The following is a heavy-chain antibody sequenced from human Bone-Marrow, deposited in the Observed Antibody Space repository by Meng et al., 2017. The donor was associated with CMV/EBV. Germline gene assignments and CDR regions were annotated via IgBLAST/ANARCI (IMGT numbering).Heavy chain of an antibody. V-gene: IGHV3-53*01. D-gene: IGHD6-13*01. J-gene: IGHJ6*02. CDR3: AVREWDSSSWYGYYYGMDV. CDR1: GFTVSSNY. CDR2: IYSGGST. Sequence: GESLKISCAASGFTVSSNYMSWVRQAPGKGLEWVSVIYSGGSTYYADSVKGRFTISRDNSKNTLYLQMNSLRAEDTAVYYCAVREWDSSSWYGYYYGMDVWGQGTTVTVSS.